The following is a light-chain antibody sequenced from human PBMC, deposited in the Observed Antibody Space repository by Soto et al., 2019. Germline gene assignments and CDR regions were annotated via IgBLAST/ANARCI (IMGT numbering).Light chain of an antibody. V-gene: IGLV7-46*01. CDR3: LLSYSGAPGYV. Sequence: QAVVTQEPSLTVSPGGTVTLTCSSSTGAVTSGHYPYWFQQKPGQAPRTLIYDTSNKHSWTPARFSGSLLGGKAALTLSGAQPEDEAEYYCLLSYSGAPGYVFGTGTQLTVL. J-gene: IGLJ1*01. CDR2: DTS. CDR1: TGAVTSGHY.